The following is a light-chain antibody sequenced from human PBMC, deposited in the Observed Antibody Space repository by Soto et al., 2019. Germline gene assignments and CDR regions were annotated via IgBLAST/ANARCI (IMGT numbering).Light chain of an antibody. CDR3: SSYTSSSTRVV. Sequence: QSARTQPASVSGSPGQSITISCTGTRSDVGGYNYVSWYQQHPGKAPKLMIYDVSNRPSGVSNRFSGSKSGNTDSLTISGPQAEDEADYYCSSYTSSSTRVVFGGGTKVTVL. J-gene: IGLJ2*01. V-gene: IGLV2-14*01. CDR1: RSDVGGYNY. CDR2: DVS.